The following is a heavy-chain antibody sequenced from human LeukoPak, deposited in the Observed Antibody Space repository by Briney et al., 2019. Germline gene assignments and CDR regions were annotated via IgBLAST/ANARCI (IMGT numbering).Heavy chain of an antibody. Sequence: GGSLRLSCAASGFPFIDYSMNWVRQAPGKGLEWVSYINHDGNDIYYGESVKGRFTISRDNAKNSLYLQMHTLRAEDTAVYYCAGDGTGVLPGDAFDIWSQGTMVTVSS. CDR2: INHDGNDI. CDR1: GFPFIDYS. D-gene: IGHD1-1*01. V-gene: IGHV3-21*05. CDR3: AGDGTGVLPGDAFDI. J-gene: IGHJ3*02.